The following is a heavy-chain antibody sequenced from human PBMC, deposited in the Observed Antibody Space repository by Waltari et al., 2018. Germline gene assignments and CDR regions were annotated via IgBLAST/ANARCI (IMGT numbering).Heavy chain of an antibody. CDR1: GFTFSTYV. J-gene: IGHJ4*02. V-gene: IGHV3-23*01. CDR3: ARGSGVDY. Sequence: EVQLLESGGGLVQPGGSPRLSCAASGFTFSTYVMNWVRQAPGKGLGWVSSISDGGGIINYADSVKGRFTISRDNSKNTVYLQMKSLRAEDTAVYYCARGSGVDYWGQGTLVTISS. D-gene: IGHD7-27*01. CDR2: ISDGGGII.